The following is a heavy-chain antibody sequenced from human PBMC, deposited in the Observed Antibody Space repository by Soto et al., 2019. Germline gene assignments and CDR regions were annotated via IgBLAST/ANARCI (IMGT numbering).Heavy chain of an antibody. CDR3: ATKIYGTTYFSN. CDR2: IRGGGSPI. J-gene: IGHJ4*02. Sequence: PAGSLRLSCTAPRFTLDSYEMNWVRQAPGKGLEWISYIRGGGSPIYYADSVKGRFTISRDDAKNSVYLQMNSLRAEDTALYYCATKIYGTTYFSNWGQGTLVTVSS. V-gene: IGHV3-48*03. D-gene: IGHD1-7*01. CDR1: RFTLDSYE.